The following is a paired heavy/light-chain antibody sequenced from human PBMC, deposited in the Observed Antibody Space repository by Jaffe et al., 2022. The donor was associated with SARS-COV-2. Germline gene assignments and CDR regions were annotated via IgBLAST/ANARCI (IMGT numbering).Light chain of an antibody. CDR1: QSVSSN. CDR3: QQYNNWPPAST. V-gene: IGKV3-15*01. CDR2: GAS. Sequence: EIVMTQSPATLSVSPGERATLSCRASQSVSSNLAWYQQKPGQAPRLLIYGASTRATGIPARFSGSGSGTEFTLTISSLQSEDFAVYYCQQYNNWPPASTFGQGTKLEIK. J-gene: IGKJ2*01.
Heavy chain of an antibody. D-gene: IGHD1-1*01. J-gene: IGHJ4*02. V-gene: IGHV1-24*01. Sequence: QVQLVQSGAEVKKPGASVKVSCKVSGYTLTELSMHWVRQAPGKGLEWMGGFDPEDGETIYAQKFQGRVTMTEDTSTDTAYMELSSLRSEDTAVYYCATPANLEREITPKYYFDYWGQGTLVTVSS. CDR3: ATPANLEREITPKYYFDY. CDR1: GYTLTELS. CDR2: FDPEDGET.